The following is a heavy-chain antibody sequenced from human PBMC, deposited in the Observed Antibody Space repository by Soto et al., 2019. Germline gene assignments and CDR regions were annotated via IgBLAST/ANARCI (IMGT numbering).Heavy chain of an antibody. Sequence: EVQLVESGGGLVKPGGSLRLSCAASGFTFSSDSMNWVRQAPVKGLEWVSSISSSSSNIYYADSVKGRFTISRDNAKNSLYLQMNSLRAEDTAVYYCARDWGYYYYYGMDVWGQGTTVTVSS. CDR2: ISSSSSNI. CDR1: GFTFSSDS. D-gene: IGHD3-16*01. CDR3: ARDWGYYYYYGMDV. J-gene: IGHJ6*02. V-gene: IGHV3-21*01.